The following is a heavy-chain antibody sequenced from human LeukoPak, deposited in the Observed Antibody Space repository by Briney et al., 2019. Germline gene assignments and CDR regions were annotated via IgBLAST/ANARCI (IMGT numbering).Heavy chain of an antibody. J-gene: IGHJ3*01. CDR3: ARDRGNWNRPLIDAFDV. V-gene: IGHV4-59*01. CDR1: GGSISSYY. Sequence: PSETLSLTCTVSGGSISSYYWSWIRQPPGKGLEWIGYIYYSGSTNYNPSLKSRVTISVDTSKNQFSLKLSSVTAADTAVYYCARDRGNWNRPLIDAFDVWGQGTMVTVSS. CDR2: IYYSGST. D-gene: IGHD1-1*01.